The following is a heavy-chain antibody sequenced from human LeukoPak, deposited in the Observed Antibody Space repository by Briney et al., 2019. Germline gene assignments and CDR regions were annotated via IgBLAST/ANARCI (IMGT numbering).Heavy chain of an antibody. D-gene: IGHD1-26*01. J-gene: IGHJ4*02. CDR1: GGSISSSSYY. V-gene: IGHV4-39*01. CDR3: ARTEWGAFNY. Sequence: SETLSLTCTVSGGSISSSSYYWGWIRQPPGKGLEWIGSIYYSGSTYYNPSLKSRVTISVDTSKNQFSLKLSSVTAADTAVYYCARTEWGAFNYWGQGTLVTVSS. CDR2: IYYSGST.